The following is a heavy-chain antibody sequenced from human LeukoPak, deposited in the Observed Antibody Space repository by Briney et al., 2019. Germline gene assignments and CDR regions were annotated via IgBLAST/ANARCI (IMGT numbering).Heavy chain of an antibody. CDR1: GGSISSSSYY. Sequence: SETLSLTCTVSGGSISSSSYYWGWIRQPPGKGLEWIGYIYYSGSTNYNPSLKSRVTISVDTSKNQFSLKLSSVTAADTAVYYCAGMMGRGSVGYWGQGTLVTVSS. V-gene: IGHV4-61*05. CDR3: AGMMGRGSVGY. J-gene: IGHJ4*02. CDR2: IYYSGST. D-gene: IGHD3-16*01.